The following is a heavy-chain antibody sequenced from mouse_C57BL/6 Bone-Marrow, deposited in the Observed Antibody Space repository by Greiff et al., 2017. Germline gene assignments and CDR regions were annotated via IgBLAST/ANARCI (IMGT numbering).Heavy chain of an antibody. CDR2: IWTGGGT. CDR1: GFSLTSYA. J-gene: IGHJ4*01. CDR3: ARSLYYGNYDAMDY. D-gene: IGHD2-1*01. Sequence: VKLVESGPGLVAPSQSLSITCTVSGFSLTSYAISWVRQPPGKGLEWLGVIWTGGGTNYNSALKSRLSISKDNSKSQVFLKMNSLQTDDTARYYCARSLYYGNYDAMDYWGQGTSVTVSS. V-gene: IGHV2-9-1*01.